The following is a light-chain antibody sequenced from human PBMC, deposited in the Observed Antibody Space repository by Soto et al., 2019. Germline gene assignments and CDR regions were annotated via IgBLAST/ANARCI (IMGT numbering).Light chain of an antibody. CDR1: NSNIGATS. V-gene: IGLV1-44*01. CDR2: FND. J-gene: IGLJ2*01. Sequence: QPVLTQPPSASGTPGQRVTISCSGDNSNIGATSVNWYQQFPGTAPRLLIYFNDQRPSGVPDRFSTSKSGTSASLAISGLQYEDGADYYCAAWDDILNGPALGGGTKLTV. CDR3: AAWDDILNGPA.